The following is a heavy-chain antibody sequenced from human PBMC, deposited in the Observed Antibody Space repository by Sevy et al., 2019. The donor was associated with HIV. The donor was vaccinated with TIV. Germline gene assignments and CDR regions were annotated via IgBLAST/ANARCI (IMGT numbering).Heavy chain of an antibody. CDR3: ARVDSCGGDCYYFDY. D-gene: IGHD2-21*02. Sequence: VSVKVSCKASGYMFTKYYIHWVRQAPGQGLECMGIINPSGGGTNYAQKFQGRVTMTRDTSTSTVYMEMSSLRSEDTAVYYCARVDSCGGDCYYFDYWGQGTLVTVSS. V-gene: IGHV1-46*01. CDR2: INPSGGGT. CDR1: GYMFTKYY. J-gene: IGHJ4*02.